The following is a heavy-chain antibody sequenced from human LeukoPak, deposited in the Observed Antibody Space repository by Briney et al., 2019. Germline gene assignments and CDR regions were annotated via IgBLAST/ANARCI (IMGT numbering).Heavy chain of an antibody. Sequence: PGRSLRLSCAASGFTFSSYAMHWVRQAPGKGLEWVAVIWYDGSDKYYADSVKGRFTISRDNSKNTLYLQMNSLRAEDTAVYYCARANYDFWSGYLDYWGQGTLVTVSS. CDR3: ARANYDFWSGYLDY. CDR1: GFTFSSYA. CDR2: IWYDGSDK. J-gene: IGHJ4*02. D-gene: IGHD3-3*01. V-gene: IGHV3-33*01.